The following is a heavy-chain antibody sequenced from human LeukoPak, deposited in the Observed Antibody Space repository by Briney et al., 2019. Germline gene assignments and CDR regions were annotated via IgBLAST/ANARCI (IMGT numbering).Heavy chain of an antibody. Sequence: GGSLRLSCAASGFTFSSYEMNWVRQAPGKGLEWVSYISSSGSTIYYADSVKGRFTISRDNAKNSLYLQMNSLRAEDTAVYYCASHIAAAGTGWLGYWGQGTLVTVPS. CDR3: ASHIAAAGTGWLGY. V-gene: IGHV3-48*03. J-gene: IGHJ4*02. CDR1: GFTFSSYE. CDR2: ISSSGSTI. D-gene: IGHD6-13*01.